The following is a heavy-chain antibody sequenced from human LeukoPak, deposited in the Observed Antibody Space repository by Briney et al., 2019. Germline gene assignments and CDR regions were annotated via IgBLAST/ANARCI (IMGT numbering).Heavy chain of an antibody. CDR2: INAYNGNT. CDR1: GYTFTSYG. V-gene: IGHV1-18*01. D-gene: IGHD3-22*01. Sequence: GASVKVSCKASGYTFTSYGISWVRQAPGQGLEWMGWINAYNGNTNYAQKLQGRVTMTTDTSTSTAYMELRSLRSDDTAVYYCARGRYSYDSSGYLDYWGQGTLVTVSS. CDR3: ARGRYSYDSSGYLDY. J-gene: IGHJ4*02.